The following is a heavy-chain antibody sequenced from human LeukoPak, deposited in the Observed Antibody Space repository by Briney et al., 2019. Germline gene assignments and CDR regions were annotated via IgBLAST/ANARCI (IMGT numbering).Heavy chain of an antibody. CDR2: ISSSSSYI. D-gene: IGHD1-26*01. V-gene: IGHV3-21*01. Sequence: GSLRLSCAASGFTFSTYSMNWVRQVPGKGLEWVSSISSSSSYIYYADSVKGRFTISRDNAKKSVYLQMNSLRAEDTAVYYCARAYSERYGLGYYYMDVWGKGTTVTISS. J-gene: IGHJ6*03. CDR3: ARAYSERYGLGYYYMDV. CDR1: GFTFSTYS.